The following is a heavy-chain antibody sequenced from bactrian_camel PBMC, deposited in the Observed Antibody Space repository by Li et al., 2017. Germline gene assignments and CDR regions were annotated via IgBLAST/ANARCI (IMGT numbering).Heavy chain of an antibody. D-gene: IGHD6*01. Sequence: HVQLVESGGGSVGTGGSLRLSCASSGYTANTYCLAWFRQAPGKEREGVATIGRDGSTSYIDSVKGRFTISKDNAKNTLTLQMNSLKPEDTAMYYCAARLMNGGCYLGADGYNYWGQGTQVTVS. CDR3: AARLMNGGCYLGADGYNY. J-gene: IGHJ4*01. CDR1: GYTANTYC. CDR2: TIGRDGST. V-gene: IGHV3S26*01.